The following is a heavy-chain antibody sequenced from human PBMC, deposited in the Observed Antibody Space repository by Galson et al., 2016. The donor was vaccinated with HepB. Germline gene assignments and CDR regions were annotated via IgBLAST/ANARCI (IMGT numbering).Heavy chain of an antibody. CDR2: TYYRSKWYN. V-gene: IGHV6-1*01. Sequence: CAISGDSVSSNSAAWNWIRQSPSRGLEWLGRTYYRSKWYNDYAVSVKSRMTINPDTSKNQFSLQLSSVTPEDTAVYYCARVAVTGNYYYYGVDVWGQGTTVTVSS. CDR3: ARVAVTGNYYYYGVDV. J-gene: IGHJ6*02. D-gene: IGHD6-19*01. CDR1: GDSVSSNSAA.